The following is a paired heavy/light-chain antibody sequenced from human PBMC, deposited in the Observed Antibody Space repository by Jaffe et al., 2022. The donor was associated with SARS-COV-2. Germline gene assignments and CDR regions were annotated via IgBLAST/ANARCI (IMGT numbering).Heavy chain of an antibody. CDR3: ARLSRVSTADY. D-gene: IGHD5-12*01. Sequence: QLQLQESGPRLVKPSETLSLTCTVSGGSISTNNAFWGWIRQPPGKGLEWIGTIHYSGGTDYRPSLQSRVTLSVDTSRNQFSLTVNSVTAADTAVYFCARLSRVSTADYWGQGTLVIVS. V-gene: IGHV4-39*01. CDR1: GGSISTNNAF. CDR2: IHYSGGT. J-gene: IGHJ4*02.
Light chain of an antibody. CDR2: SAY. V-gene: IGKV1-39*01. CDR1: QGIDNF. J-gene: IGKJ2*01. CDR3: QQSYGSPYT. Sequence: DIQMTQSPSSLSASAGDRVTILCRASQGIDNFLNWYQQRPGKAPRLLIFSAYTLQSGVPSRFSGSGSGTDFTLTINSLQPEDFATYYCQQSYGSPYTFGQGTKLEIK.